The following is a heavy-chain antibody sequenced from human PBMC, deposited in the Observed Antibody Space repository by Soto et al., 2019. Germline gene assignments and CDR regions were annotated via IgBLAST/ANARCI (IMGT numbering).Heavy chain of an antibody. CDR2: ISATGTTT. D-gene: IGHD6-13*01. CDR3: ATYSSPFDY. Sequence: GVSLRLSCAASEFSFSSYGRNWVRQAPGKGLEWVSAISATGTTTYYADSVKGRFTISRDNSKRTLFLQMESLSPEDTDVYYCATYSSPFDYWGQGTLVTVSS. V-gene: IGHV3-23*01. CDR1: EFSFSSYG. J-gene: IGHJ4*02.